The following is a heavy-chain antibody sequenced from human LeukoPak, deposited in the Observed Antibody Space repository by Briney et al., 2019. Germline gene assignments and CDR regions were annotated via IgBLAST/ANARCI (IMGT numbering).Heavy chain of an antibody. J-gene: IGHJ4*02. D-gene: IGHD2/OR15-2a*01. CDR1: GYTFTGYY. V-gene: IGHV1-2*02. Sequence: GGSVKVSCKASGYTFTGYYMHWVRQAPGQGLEWMGWINPSSGGTNYAQKFQGRVTITADKSTSTAYMELSSLRSEDTAVYYCAKDSAKKYDDYWGQGTLVTVSS. CDR2: INPSSGGT. CDR3: AKDSAKKYDDY.